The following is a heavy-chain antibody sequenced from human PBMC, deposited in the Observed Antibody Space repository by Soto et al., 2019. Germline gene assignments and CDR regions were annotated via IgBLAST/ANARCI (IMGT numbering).Heavy chain of an antibody. CDR1: GGSISSSSYY. CDR3: ARLDCSGGSCYNAFDI. CDR2: IYYSGST. J-gene: IGHJ3*02. Sequence: SETLSLTCTVSGGSISSSSYYWGWIRQPPGKGLEWIGSIYYSGSTYYNPSLKSRVTISVDTSKNQFSLKLSSVTAADTAVYYSARLDCSGGSCYNAFDIWGQGTMVTVSS. D-gene: IGHD2-15*01. V-gene: IGHV4-39*01.